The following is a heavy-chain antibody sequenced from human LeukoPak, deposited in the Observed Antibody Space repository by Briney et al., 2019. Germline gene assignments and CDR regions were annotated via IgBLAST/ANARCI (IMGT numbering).Heavy chain of an antibody. Sequence: GGSLRLSCAASGFTFRSYGMHWVRQAPGKGREWVAVISYDGSNKYYVDCVQGRFPISRDNSKNTLYLQMNSLRAEDTAIYYCAKKAAMYDSSGSFDDWGQGTLVTV. J-gene: IGHJ4*02. CDR3: AKKAAMYDSSGSFDD. CDR2: ISYDGSNK. D-gene: IGHD3-22*01. V-gene: IGHV3-30*18. CDR1: GFTFRSYG.